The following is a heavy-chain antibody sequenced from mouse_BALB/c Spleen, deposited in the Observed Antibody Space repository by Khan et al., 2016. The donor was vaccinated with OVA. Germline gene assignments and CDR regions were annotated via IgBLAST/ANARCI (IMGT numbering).Heavy chain of an antibody. D-gene: IGHD2-2*01. CDR3: GRMGDDGYDAWFAY. J-gene: IGHJ3*01. CDR1: GYTFSSYW. CDR2: ILPGSDST. V-gene: IGHV1-9*01. Sequence: QMQLEESGAELMKPGASVKISCKATGYTFSSYWIEWVKQRPGHGLEWIGEILPGSDSTNYNEKFKGKATFTADTSSNTVYMQLSSLTSEDSAVYYCGRMGDDGYDAWFAYGGQGTLVTVSA.